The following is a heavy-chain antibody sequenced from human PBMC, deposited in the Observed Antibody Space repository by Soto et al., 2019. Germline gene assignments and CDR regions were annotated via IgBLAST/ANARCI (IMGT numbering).Heavy chain of an antibody. J-gene: IGHJ5*02. Sequence: QVQLVQSGAEVKKPGASVKVSCKASGYTFTSYGISWVRQAPGQGLEWMGWISAYNGNTNYAQKLQGRVTMTTDTSTSTAYMELRSVRYDDTAVYYCARDGSSWYVGNWFDPWGQGTLVTVSS. CDR2: ISAYNGNT. V-gene: IGHV1-18*01. CDR1: GYTFTSYG. CDR3: ARDGSSWYVGNWFDP. D-gene: IGHD6-13*01.